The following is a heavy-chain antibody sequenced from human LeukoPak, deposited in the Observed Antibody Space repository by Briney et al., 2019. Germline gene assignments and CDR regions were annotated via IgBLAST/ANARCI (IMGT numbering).Heavy chain of an antibody. J-gene: IGHJ3*02. Sequence: PGGSLRLSCRASRFSFSDYDMHWVRQAPGKGLEWVAVISYDGSRKHYGDSVKGRFTISRDNSESTLFLQMNSLRTDDTSVYFCAKYAFNWNAPDGLDIWGQGTMVSVSS. CDR1: RFSFSDYD. V-gene: IGHV3-30*18. D-gene: IGHD1-1*01. CDR3: AKYAFNWNAPDGLDI. CDR2: ISYDGSRK.